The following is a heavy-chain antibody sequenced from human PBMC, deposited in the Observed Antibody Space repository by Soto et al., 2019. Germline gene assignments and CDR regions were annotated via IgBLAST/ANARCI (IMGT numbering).Heavy chain of an antibody. Sequence: QVQLQQWGAGLLKPSETLSLTCAVYGGSFSGYYWSWIRQPPGKGLEWIGEINHSGSTNYNPSLKSRVTISVDTSKNQFSLKLSSVTAADTAVYYCARGRHVLLWFGELPDIWGQGTMVTVSS. CDR1: GGSFSGYY. CDR3: ARGRHVLLWFGELPDI. D-gene: IGHD3-10*01. J-gene: IGHJ3*02. V-gene: IGHV4-34*01. CDR2: INHSGST.